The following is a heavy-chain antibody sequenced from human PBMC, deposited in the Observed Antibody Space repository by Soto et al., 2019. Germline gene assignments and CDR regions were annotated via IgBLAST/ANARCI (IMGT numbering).Heavy chain of an antibody. J-gene: IGHJ4*02. CDR3: ARGEEPITFGGVLSF. CDR2: IIPIFGTA. V-gene: IGHV1-69*13. D-gene: IGHD3-16*01. CDR1: GGTFSIYA. Sequence: ASVKVSCKASGGTFSIYAISWVLQAPGQGLEWMGGIIPIFGTANYAQKFQGRVTITADESTSTAYMELSSLRSEDTAVYYCARGEEPITFGGVLSFWGQGTLVTVSS.